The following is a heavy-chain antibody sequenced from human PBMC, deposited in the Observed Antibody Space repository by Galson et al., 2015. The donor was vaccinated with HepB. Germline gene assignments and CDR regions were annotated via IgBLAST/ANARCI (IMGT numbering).Heavy chain of an antibody. CDR2: ISGTGGST. CDR3: AKDRYSTGWYYLDY. V-gene: IGHV3-23*01. Sequence: CLRLSCAASGFTFSSYAMSWVRQAPGKGLEWVSAISGTGGSTYYADSVKGRFTISRDNSKNTLYLHMNSLRAEDTAIYYCAKDRYSTGWYYLDYWGQGTLVTVSS. CDR1: GFTFSSYA. J-gene: IGHJ4*02. D-gene: IGHD6-19*01.